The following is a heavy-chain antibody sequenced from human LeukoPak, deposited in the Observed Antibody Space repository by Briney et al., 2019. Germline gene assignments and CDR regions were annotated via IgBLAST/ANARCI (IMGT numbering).Heavy chain of an antibody. D-gene: IGHD6-19*01. CDR2: MSYDGSSI. J-gene: IGHJ4*02. CDR1: GFTFSTYS. V-gene: IGHV3-30-3*01. CDR3: ARVYSSGWSLPFEY. Sequence: PGGSLRLSCAASGFTFSTYSMHWVRQAPGKGLEWVAVMSYDGSSIYYADSVKGRFTISRDNSKNTLYLQVSSLRAEDTAIFYCARVYSSGWSLPFEYWGQGTLVTVSS.